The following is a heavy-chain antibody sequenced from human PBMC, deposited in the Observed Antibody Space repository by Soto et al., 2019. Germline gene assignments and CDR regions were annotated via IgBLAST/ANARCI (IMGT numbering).Heavy chain of an antibody. CDR2: INPSGGST. V-gene: IGHV1-46*01. CDR1: GYTFTSYY. Sequence: GASVKVSCKASGYTFTSYYMHWVRQAPGQGLEWMGIINPSGGSTSYAQKFQGRVTMTRDTSTSTVYMELSSLRSEDTAVYYCVRDLENTMGGDAFDIWGQGTMVTVSS. CDR3: VRDLENTMGGDAFDI. J-gene: IGHJ3*02. D-gene: IGHD3-10*01.